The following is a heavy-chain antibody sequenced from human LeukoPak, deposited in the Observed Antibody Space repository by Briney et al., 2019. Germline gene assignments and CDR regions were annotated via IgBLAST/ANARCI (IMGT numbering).Heavy chain of an antibody. D-gene: IGHD2-2*01. CDR1: GFPFSSHG. V-gene: IGHV3-23*01. J-gene: IGHJ4*02. CDR3: AHGAMYQLDY. CDR2: VIGGGGST. Sequence: GGSLRLSCAASGFPFSSHGMSWVRQAPGKGLEWVSGVIGGGGSTYYADSVKGRFTISGDNSRNTLFLQMNSLRAEDTAVYYCAHGAMYQLDYWGQGTLVTGSS.